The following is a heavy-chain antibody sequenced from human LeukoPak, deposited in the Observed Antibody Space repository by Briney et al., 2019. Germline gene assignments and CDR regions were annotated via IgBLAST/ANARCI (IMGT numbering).Heavy chain of an antibody. J-gene: IGHJ6*02. D-gene: IGHD3-3*01. CDR3: AKGIFGVIHNGIDV. Sequence: HPRGSLRLSCVASGFTFPTYSMAWVRQAPGKGLDWVSSINAAGDDMYYADSVKGRFSISRDNLKNTLYLQMHSLRAEDRAIYYCAKGIFGVIHNGIDVWGQGTAVTVSS. V-gene: IGHV3-23*01. CDR2: INAAGDDM. CDR1: GFTFPTYS.